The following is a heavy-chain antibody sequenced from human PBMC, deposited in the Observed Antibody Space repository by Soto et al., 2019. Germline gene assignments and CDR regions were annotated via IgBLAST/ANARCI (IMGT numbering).Heavy chain of an antibody. Sequence: GGSLRLSCAASGFTFSSYSMNWVRQAPGKGLEWVSSISSSSSYIYYADSVKGRFTISRDNAKNSLYLQMNSLRAEDTAVYYCARDGSGSYYKDPASWFDSWGQGTLVTVS. CDR1: GFTFSSYS. V-gene: IGHV3-21*04. D-gene: IGHD3-10*01. J-gene: IGHJ5*01. CDR3: ARDGSGSYYKDPASWFDS. CDR2: ISSSSSYI.